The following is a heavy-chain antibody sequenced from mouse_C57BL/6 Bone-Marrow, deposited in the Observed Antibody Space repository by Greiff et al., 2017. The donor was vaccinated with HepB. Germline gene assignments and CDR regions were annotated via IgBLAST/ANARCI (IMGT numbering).Heavy chain of an antibody. CDR2: ISNKANGYTT. CDR3: ARWGDGKPY. D-gene: IGHD2-1*01. J-gene: IGHJ3*01. V-gene: IGHV7-3*01. Sequence: VQLKESGGGLVQPGGSLSLSCAASGFTFTDYYMSWVRQPPGKALEWLGFISNKANGYTTEYSASVKGRFTISRDNSQSILYLQMNALRAEDSATYYCARWGDGKPYWGQGTLVTVSA. CDR1: GFTFTDYY.